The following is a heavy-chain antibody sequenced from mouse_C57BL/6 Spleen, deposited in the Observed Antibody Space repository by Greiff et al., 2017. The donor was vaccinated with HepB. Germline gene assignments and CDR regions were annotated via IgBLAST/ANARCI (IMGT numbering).Heavy chain of an antibody. J-gene: IGHJ3*01. CDR1: GYAFTNYL. CDR2: INPGSGGT. V-gene: IGHV1-54*01. CDR3: ARSQFITTGFAY. D-gene: IGHD1-1*01. Sequence: VQLQQSGTELIRPGTSVKVSCKASGYAFTNYLIEWVKQRPGQGLEWIGVINPGSGGTNYNEKFKGKATLTADKSSSTAYMQLSSLTSEDAAVYFCARSQFITTGFAYWGQGTRVTVAA.